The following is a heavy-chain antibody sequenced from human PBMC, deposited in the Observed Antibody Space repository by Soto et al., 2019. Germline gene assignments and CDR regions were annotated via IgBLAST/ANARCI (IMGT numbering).Heavy chain of an antibody. CDR1: GFTFSSYG. CDR2: ISYDGSNK. D-gene: IGHD6-19*01. J-gene: IGHJ6*02. CDR3: AKDLGYSSGWTYYYGMDV. V-gene: IGHV3-30*18. Sequence: GGSLRLSCAASGFTFSSYGMHWVRQAPGKGLEWVAVISYDGSNKYYADSVKGRFTISRDNSKNTLYLQMNSLRAEDTAVYYCAKDLGYSSGWTYYYGMDVWGQGTTVTVSS.